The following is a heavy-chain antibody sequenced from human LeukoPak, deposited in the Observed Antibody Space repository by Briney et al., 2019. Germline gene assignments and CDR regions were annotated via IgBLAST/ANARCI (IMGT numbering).Heavy chain of an antibody. CDR1: GFTFSSYA. CDR3: AKVDSYYYDSSGGAFDI. J-gene: IGHJ3*02. D-gene: IGHD3-22*01. V-gene: IGHV3-23*01. Sequence: GGSLRLSCAASGFTFSSYAMSWVRQAPGKVLEWVSAISGSGGSTYYADSVKGRFTISRDNSKNTLYLQMNSLRAEDTAVYYCAKVDSYYYDSSGGAFDIWGQGTMVTVSS. CDR2: ISGSGGST.